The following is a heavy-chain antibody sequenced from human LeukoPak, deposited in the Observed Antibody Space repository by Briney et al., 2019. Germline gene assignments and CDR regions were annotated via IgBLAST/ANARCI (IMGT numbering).Heavy chain of an antibody. CDR3: ARRYSSSWHEIDY. CDR2: IYPGDSDT. Sequence: GESLKISCKGSGYNFTNYWIGWVRQMPGKGLEWMGIIYPGDSDTRYSPSFQGQVTISADKSISTAYLQWSSLKASDTAMYYCARRYSSSWHEIDYWGQGTLVTVSS. CDR1: GYNFTNYW. J-gene: IGHJ4*02. D-gene: IGHD6-13*01. V-gene: IGHV5-51*01.